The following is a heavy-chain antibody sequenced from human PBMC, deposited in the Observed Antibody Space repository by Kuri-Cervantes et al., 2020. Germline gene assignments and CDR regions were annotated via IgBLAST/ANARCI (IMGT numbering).Heavy chain of an antibody. CDR2: IYYSGST. CDR1: GGSISSSSYY. CDR3: AKANDTYRYAFDT. D-gene: IGHD1-1*01. V-gene: IGHV4-39*01. Sequence: SETLSLTCTVSGGSISSSSYYWGWVRQPPGKGLEWIGSIYYSGSTYYNPSLRSRVTISLDTPKNQVSLTLNSVSAADTAVYSCAKANDTYRYAFDTWGQGTMVTVSS. J-gene: IGHJ3*02.